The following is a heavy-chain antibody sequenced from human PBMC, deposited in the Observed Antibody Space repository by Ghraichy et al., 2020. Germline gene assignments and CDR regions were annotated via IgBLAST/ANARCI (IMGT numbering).Heavy chain of an antibody. D-gene: IGHD5-18*01. V-gene: IGHV4-4*09. CDR2: ISTSGTT. CDR3: ARQSMDTPADGDHLYYGLDV. CDR1: GGSINNDY. J-gene: IGHJ6*02. Sequence: SQTLSLTCSVSGGSINNDYWVWIRQAPGKGPAWIGHISTSGTTNYNPYLNSRLTISLATSKNQFFLKLTSVTAADTAVYYCARQSMDTPADGDHLYYGLDVWGPGTTVTVSS.